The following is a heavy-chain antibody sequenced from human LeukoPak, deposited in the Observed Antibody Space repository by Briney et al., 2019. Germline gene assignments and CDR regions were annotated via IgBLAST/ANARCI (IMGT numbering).Heavy chain of an antibody. J-gene: IGHJ4*02. Sequence: SETLSLTCGVSGYSISNGYHWGWIRQPPGKGLEWIGSIHHSGSIYHNPSLKSRVTISVDTSKNQFSLKLTSVTASDTAVYYCARINWNPDYWGRGTLVTVSS. CDR1: GYSISNGYH. V-gene: IGHV4-38-2*01. CDR3: ARINWNPDY. D-gene: IGHD1-1*01. CDR2: IHHSGSI.